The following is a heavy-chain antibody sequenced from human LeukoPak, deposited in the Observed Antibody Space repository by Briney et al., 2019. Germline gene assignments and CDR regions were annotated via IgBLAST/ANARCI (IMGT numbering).Heavy chain of an antibody. J-gene: IGHJ4*02. V-gene: IGHV3-74*01. CDR3: ARGKNWAFDY. CDR1: GFTFSSYW. D-gene: IGHD7-27*01. CDR2: IKSDGSTT. Sequence: PGGSLRLSCTVSGFTFSSYWMHWVRQAPGKGLVWVSWIKSDGSTTNYADTVKGRFTISRDNSKNTLYLQMNSLRPEDTAVYYYARGKNWAFDYWGQGTLVTVSS.